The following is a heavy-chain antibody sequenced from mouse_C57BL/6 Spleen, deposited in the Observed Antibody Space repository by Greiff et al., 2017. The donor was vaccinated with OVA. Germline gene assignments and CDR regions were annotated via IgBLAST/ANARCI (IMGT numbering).Heavy chain of an antibody. CDR1: GFSLTSYG. Sequence: VQLPESGPGLVAPSQSLSITCTVSGFSLTSYGVSWVRQPPGKGLEWLGVMWGDGSTNYHSALISRLSISKDNSKSQVFLKLNSLQTDDTATYYCAKGKDYSNYFYAMDYWGQGTSVTVSS. V-gene: IGHV2-3*01. CDR3: AKGKDYSNYFYAMDY. CDR2: MWGDGST. J-gene: IGHJ4*01. D-gene: IGHD2-5*01.